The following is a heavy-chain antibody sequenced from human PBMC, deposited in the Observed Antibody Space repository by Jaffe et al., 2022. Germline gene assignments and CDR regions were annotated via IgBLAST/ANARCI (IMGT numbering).Heavy chain of an antibody. CDR3: AKDRTQAVDLEGYAFDI. D-gene: IGHD6-19*01. Sequence: EVQLLESGGGLVQPGGSLRLSCAASGFTFSSYAMSWVRQAPGKGLEWVSAISGSGGSTYYADSVKGRFTISRDNSKNTLYLQMNSLRAEDTAVYYCAKDRTQAVDLEGYAFDIWGQGTMVTVSS. CDR2: ISGSGGST. CDR1: GFTFSSYA. V-gene: IGHV3-23*01. J-gene: IGHJ3*02.